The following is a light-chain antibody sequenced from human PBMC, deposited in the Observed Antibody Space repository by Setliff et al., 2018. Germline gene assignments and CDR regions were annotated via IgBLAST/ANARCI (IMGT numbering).Light chain of an antibody. J-gene: IGLJ2*01. V-gene: IGLV2-14*03. Sequence: QSALTQPAAVSGSPGQSITISCSGTGSDVGGYNFVSWYQQRPGKAPKLLIHEVTKRPSGVSDRFSGSKSGNTASLTISGLQAEDEADYYCLSYTSETTHALFGGGTKVTV. CDR2: EVT. CDR3: LSYTSETTHAL. CDR1: GSDVGGYNF.